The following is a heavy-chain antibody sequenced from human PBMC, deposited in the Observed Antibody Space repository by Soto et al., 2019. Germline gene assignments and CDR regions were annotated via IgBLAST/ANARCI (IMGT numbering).Heavy chain of an antibody. CDR1: GYTFTSYD. D-gene: IGHD3-22*01. J-gene: IGHJ4*02. CDR3: XXLGSSYYDSSGYFDFDY. V-gene: IGHV1-8*01. Sequence: QVQLVQSGAEVKKPGASVKVSCKASGYTFTSYDINWVRQATGQGLEWMGWMNPNSGNTGYAQKFQGRFTMTRNTSICTAYMELSSLRSEDTAVYXXXXLGSSYYDSSGYFDFDYWGQGTL. CDR2: MNPNSGNT.